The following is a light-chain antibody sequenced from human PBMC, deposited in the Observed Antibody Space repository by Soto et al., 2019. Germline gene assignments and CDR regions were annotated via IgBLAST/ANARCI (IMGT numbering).Light chain of an antibody. CDR1: QSVLYSSNNKNY. CDR2: WAS. CDR3: QQYYSTPWM. Sequence: DIVMTQSPDSLAVSLGERATINCKSSQSVLYSSNNKNYLAWYQQKQGQPPKVLIYWASTRESGVPDRFSGSGSGTDFTLTISSLQAEDVAVYYCQQYYSTPWMFGQGTKVEIK. V-gene: IGKV4-1*01. J-gene: IGKJ1*01.